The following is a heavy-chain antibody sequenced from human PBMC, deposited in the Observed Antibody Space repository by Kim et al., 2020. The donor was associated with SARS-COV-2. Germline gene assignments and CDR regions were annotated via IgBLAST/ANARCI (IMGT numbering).Heavy chain of an antibody. CDR1: GGSMSRSNNY. V-gene: IGHV4-39*01. J-gene: IGHJ6*03. D-gene: IGHD3-10*01. Sequence: SETLSLTCTVSGGSMSRSNNYWGWIRQPPGKGLEYIGSVYHTGTTYYNVSLESRVAISVDTSPPPFSLRLAFVTAAAPAVYYCARHLAAGFPSSFMAVWAKGTTGTGSS. CDR3: ARHLAAGFPSSFMAV. CDR2: VYHTGTT.